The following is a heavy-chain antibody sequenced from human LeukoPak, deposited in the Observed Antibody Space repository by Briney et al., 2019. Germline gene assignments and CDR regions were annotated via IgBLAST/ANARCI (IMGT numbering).Heavy chain of an antibody. Sequence: PGGSLRLSCAASGFTFSSYAMSWVRQAPGKELEWVSAISGSGGSTYYADSVKGRFTISRDNSKNTLYLQMNSLRAEDTAVYYCAKDLYSYGYGRHYFDYWGQGTLVTVSS. D-gene: IGHD5-18*01. CDR1: GFTFSSYA. J-gene: IGHJ4*02. CDR3: AKDLYSYGYGRHYFDY. V-gene: IGHV3-23*01. CDR2: ISGSGGST.